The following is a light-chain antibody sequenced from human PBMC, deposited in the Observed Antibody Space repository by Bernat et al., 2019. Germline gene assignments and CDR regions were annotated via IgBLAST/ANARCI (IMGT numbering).Light chain of an antibody. CDR1: QSISSY. Sequence: DIQMTQSPSSPSASVGDRVTITCRASQSISSYLNWYHQKPGKAPKLLIYAASSLQSGVPSRFSGSGSGTDFTLTISSLQPEDFATYYCQQSYNTPATFGGGTKVEIK. CDR3: QQSYNTPAT. J-gene: IGKJ4*01. V-gene: IGKV1-39*01. CDR2: AAS.